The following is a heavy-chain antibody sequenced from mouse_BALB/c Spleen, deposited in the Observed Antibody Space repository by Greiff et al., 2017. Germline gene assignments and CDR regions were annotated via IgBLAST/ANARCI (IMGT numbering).Heavy chain of an antibody. V-gene: IGHV5-12-2*01. J-gene: IGHJ4*01. CDR1: GFTFSSYT. Sequence: EVKVVESGGGLVQPGGSLKLSCAASGFTFSSYTMSWVRQTPEKRLEWVAYISNGGGSTYYPDTVKGRFTISRDNAKNTLYLQMSSLKSEDTAMYYCARTTARDAMDYWGQGTSVTVSS. CDR3: ARTTARDAMDY. D-gene: IGHD1-2*01. CDR2: ISNGGGST.